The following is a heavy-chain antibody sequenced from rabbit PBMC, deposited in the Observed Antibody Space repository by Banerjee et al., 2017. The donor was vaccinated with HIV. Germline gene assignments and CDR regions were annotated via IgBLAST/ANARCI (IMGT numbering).Heavy chain of an antibody. D-gene: IGHD8-1*01. J-gene: IGHJ4*01. CDR1: GFSFRNKYV. Sequence: QEQLEESGGDLVKPEGSLTLTCTASGFSFRNKYVMCWVRQAPGKGLEWIACINTSSGNTVYATWAKGRFTISKTSWTTVTLQMTSLTAADTATYFCARGGAGSSYYTTYFNLWGPGTLVTVS. CDR2: INTSSGNT. CDR3: ARGGAGSSYYTTYFNL. V-gene: IGHV1S45*01.